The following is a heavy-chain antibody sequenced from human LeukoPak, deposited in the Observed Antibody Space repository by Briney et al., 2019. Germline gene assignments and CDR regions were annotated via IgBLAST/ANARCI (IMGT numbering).Heavy chain of an antibody. V-gene: IGHV1-24*01. CDR3: ARCYYDSSGYYCAAFDI. CDR2: FDPEDGET. D-gene: IGHD3-22*01. Sequence: ASVKVSCKVSGYTLTELSMHWVRQAPGKGLEWMGGFDPEDGETIYAQKFQGRVTMTEDTSTDTAYMELSSLRSEDMAVYYCARCYYDSSGYYCAAFDIWGQGTMVTVSS. J-gene: IGHJ3*02. CDR1: GYTLTELS.